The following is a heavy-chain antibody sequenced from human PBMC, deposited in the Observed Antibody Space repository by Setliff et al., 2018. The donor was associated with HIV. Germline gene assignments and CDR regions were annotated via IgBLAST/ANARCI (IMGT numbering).Heavy chain of an antibody. J-gene: IGHJ4*02. CDR1: GGSLSPYF. CDR3: ARHGAYYDFLTYYYPRYYFDY. Sequence: PSETLSLTCAVYGGSLSPYFWSWIRQHPGKGLDWIGEISHSGSTNYNPSLKSRVTISVDTSKNQFSLKLRSVTAADTAVYYCARHGAYYDFLTYYYPRYYFDYWGQGTLVTVSS. CDR2: ISHSGST. V-gene: IGHV4-34*01. D-gene: IGHD3-9*01.